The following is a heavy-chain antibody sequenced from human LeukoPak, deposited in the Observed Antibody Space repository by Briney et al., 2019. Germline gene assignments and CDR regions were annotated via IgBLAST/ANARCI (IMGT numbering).Heavy chain of an antibody. J-gene: IGHJ4*02. CDR2: ISQSGDT. CDR3: ARVTGYMIEDQFDY. V-gene: IGHV4-38-2*02. D-gene: IGHD3-22*01. CDR1: GYSISSGYD. Sequence: SETLSLTCTVSGYSISSGYDWGWMRQAPGKGLEWLASISQSGDTYNNPSLKSRVSLSVDTSKNQLSLKLTSVTAADTAVYYCARVTGYMIEDQFDYWGQGTLVTVSS.